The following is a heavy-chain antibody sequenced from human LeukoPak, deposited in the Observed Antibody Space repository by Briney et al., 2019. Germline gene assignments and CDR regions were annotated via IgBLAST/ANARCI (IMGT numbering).Heavy chain of an antibody. CDR2: ISGSGGST. J-gene: IGHJ4*02. D-gene: IGHD3-3*01. CDR1: GFTFSSYW. V-gene: IGHV3-23*01. Sequence: GGSLRLSCAASGFTFSSYWMSWVRQAPGKGLEWVSAISGSGGSTYYADSVKGRFTISRDNSKNTLYLQMNSLRAEDTAVYYCAKDGSDDFWSGYPTPPFDYWGQGTLVTVSS. CDR3: AKDGSDDFWSGYPTPPFDY.